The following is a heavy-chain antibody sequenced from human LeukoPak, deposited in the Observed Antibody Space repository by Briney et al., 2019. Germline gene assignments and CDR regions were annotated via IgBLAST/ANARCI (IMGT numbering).Heavy chain of an antibody. D-gene: IGHD4-17*01. CDR3: ARAPATDGDWFDP. CDR1: GGSISSSSYY. V-gene: IGHV4-39*01. J-gene: IGHJ5*02. CDR2: IYYSGST. Sequence: SETLSLTCTVSGGSISSSSYYWGWIRQPPGKGLEWIGSIYYSGSTYYNPSLKSRVTISADTSKNQFSLKLSSVTAADTAVYYCARAPATDGDWFDPWGQGTLVTVSS.